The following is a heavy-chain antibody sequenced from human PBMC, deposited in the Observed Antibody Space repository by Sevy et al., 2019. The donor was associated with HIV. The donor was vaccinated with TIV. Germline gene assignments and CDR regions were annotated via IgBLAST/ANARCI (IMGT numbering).Heavy chain of an antibody. J-gene: IGHJ4*01. CDR2: LSASGGST. D-gene: IGHD3-22*01. V-gene: IGHV3-23*01. CDR3: ANGSRKYYYDSSGYYGD. Sequence: GGSLRLSCVASGFTLSNYAMSWVRQAPGKGLGWVSILSASGGSTYYAESVKGRVTISRDNSKNTLDLEMNSLRGEDTAVYYCANGSRKYYYDSSGYYGDWGQGTLVTVSS. CDR1: GFTLSNYA.